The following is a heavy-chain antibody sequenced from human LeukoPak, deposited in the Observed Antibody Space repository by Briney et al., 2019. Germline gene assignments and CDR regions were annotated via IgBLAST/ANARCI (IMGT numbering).Heavy chain of an antibody. J-gene: IGHJ4*02. Sequence: PGGSLRLSCAASGFTFSSYWMHWVRQAPGKGLVWVSRINSDGTIIGYADSVKGRFTISRDNAKNTLFLQMNSLRAEDTAVYHCARLNYYYDGSGHYSHFDYWGQGTLVTVSS. CDR1: GFTFSSYW. CDR3: ARLNYYYDGSGHYSHFDY. D-gene: IGHD3-22*01. V-gene: IGHV3-74*01. CDR2: INSDGTII.